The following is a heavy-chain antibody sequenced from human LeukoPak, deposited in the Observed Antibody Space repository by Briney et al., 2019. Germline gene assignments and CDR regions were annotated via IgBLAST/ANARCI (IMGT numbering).Heavy chain of an antibody. Sequence: GGSLRLSCAASGFTFSSYAMSWVRQAPGKGLEWVSAISGSGGSTYYADSVKGRLTISRDNAKNSLYLQMKSLRAEDTAVYYCARGSFGPGRPVYWGQGTLVTVSS. CDR1: GFTFSSYA. J-gene: IGHJ4*02. D-gene: IGHD3/OR15-3a*01. CDR3: ARGSFGPGRPVY. CDR2: ISGSGGST. V-gene: IGHV3-23*01.